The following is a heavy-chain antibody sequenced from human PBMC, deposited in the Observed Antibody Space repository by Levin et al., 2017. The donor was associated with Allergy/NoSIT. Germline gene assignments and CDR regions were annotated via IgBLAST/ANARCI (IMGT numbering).Heavy chain of an antibody. J-gene: IGHJ5*02. D-gene: IGHD3-3*01. CDR3: ARRPFGVVMNWFDP. Sequence: ASVKVSCKASGGTFSSYAISWVRQAPGQGLEWMGGIIPIFGTANYAQKFQGRVTITADESTSTAYMELSSLRSEDTAVYYCARRPFGVVMNWFDPWGQGTLVTVSS. CDR2: IIPIFGTA. CDR1: GGTFSSYA. V-gene: IGHV1-69*13.